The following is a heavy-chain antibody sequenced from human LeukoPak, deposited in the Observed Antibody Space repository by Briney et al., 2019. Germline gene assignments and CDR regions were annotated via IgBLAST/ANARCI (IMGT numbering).Heavy chain of an antibody. V-gene: IGHV3-11*01. D-gene: IGHD1-26*01. CDR2: ISSSGSTI. CDR3: ARGGSSPSYYFDY. Sequence: GGSLRLSCAASGFTFSNYYMGWIRQAPGKGLEWVSYISSSGSTIYYADSVKGRLTISRDNAKNSLYLQMNSLRAEDTAVYYCARGGSSPSYYFDYWGQGTLVTVSS. J-gene: IGHJ4*02. CDR1: GFTFSNYY.